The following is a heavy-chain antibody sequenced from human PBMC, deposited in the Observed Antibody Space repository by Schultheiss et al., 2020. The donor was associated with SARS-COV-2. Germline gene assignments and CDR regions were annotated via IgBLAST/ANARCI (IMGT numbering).Heavy chain of an antibody. CDR1: GGSISSGGYY. CDR3: ARDVARAGYYYGSGSP. V-gene: IGHV4-61*08. CDR2: IYYSGST. J-gene: IGHJ3*01. Sequence: SETLSLTCTVSGGSISSGGYYWSWIRQHPGKGLEWIGYIYYSGSTNYNPSLKSRVTISVDTSKNQFFLRVSSVTAADTAVYYCARDVARAGYYYGSGSPWGQGTMVTVSS. D-gene: IGHD3-10*01.